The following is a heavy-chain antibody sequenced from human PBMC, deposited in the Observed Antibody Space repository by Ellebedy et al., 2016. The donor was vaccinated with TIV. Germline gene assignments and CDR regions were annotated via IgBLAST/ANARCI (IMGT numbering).Heavy chain of an antibody. J-gene: IGHJ4*02. V-gene: IGHV4-34*01. Sequence: SETLSLTCAVYGGSFSGYYWSWIRQPPGKGLEWIGEINHSGSTNYNPSLKSRVTISVDTSKNQFSLKLSSVTAADTAVYYCARGRFGPYDYVWGSYGIRSTSLDYWGQGTLVTVSS. CDR1: GGSFSGYY. CDR2: INHSGST. D-gene: IGHD3-16*01. CDR3: ARGRFGPYDYVWGSYGIRSTSLDY.